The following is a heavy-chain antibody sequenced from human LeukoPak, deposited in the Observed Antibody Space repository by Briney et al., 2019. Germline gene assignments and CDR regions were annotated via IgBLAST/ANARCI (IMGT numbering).Heavy chain of an antibody. V-gene: IGHV3-23*01. CDR2: ISGSGDTT. J-gene: IGHJ5*02. CDR3: AKDGGPTVSGWFDP. Sequence: PGGSLRLSCAASGFTFSSYAMSWVRQAPGKGLEWVSAISGSGDTTYYTDSVKGRFTMSRDNSKNTLFLQMNSLRAEDTAVYYCAKDGGPTVSGWFDPWGQGTLVTVSS. D-gene: IGHD4-17*01. CDR1: GFTFSSYA.